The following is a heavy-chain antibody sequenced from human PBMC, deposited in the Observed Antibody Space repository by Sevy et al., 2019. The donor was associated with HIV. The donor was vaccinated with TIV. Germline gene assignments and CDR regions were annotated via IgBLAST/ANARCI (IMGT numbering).Heavy chain of an antibody. CDR3: AREAIAVAGTGFDY. Sequence: ASVKVSCKASGYTFVRYGISWVRQAPGQGLEWMGWISLYNGNTNTAQKAQGRVTMTTDTSTRTAYMELRSLSSDDTAVYYCAREAIAVAGTGFDYWGQGTLVTVSS. CDR2: ISLYNGNT. J-gene: IGHJ4*02. CDR1: GYTFVRYG. D-gene: IGHD6-19*01. V-gene: IGHV1-18*01.